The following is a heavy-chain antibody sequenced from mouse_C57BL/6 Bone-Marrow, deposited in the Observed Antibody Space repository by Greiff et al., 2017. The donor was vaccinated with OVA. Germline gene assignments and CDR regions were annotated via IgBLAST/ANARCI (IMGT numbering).Heavy chain of an antibody. V-gene: IGHV1-55*01. D-gene: IGHD2-5*01. CDR3: ARRGYSNYFFFDY. J-gene: IGHJ2*01. CDR2: IYPGSGST. CDR1: VYTFTSYW. Sequence: VQLQQPGAELVKPGASVKMSCKASVYTFTSYWITWVKQRPGQGLEWIGDIYPGSGSTNYNEKFKSKATLTVDTSSSTAYMQLSSLTSEDSAVYYCARRGYSNYFFFDYWGQGTTLTVSS.